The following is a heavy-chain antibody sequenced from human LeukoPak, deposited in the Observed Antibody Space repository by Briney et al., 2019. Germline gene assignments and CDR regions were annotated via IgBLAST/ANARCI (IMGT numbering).Heavy chain of an antibody. V-gene: IGHV4-39*01. J-gene: IGHJ3*02. CDR1: GGSISSNSYY. CDR2: IYYSGST. CDR3: ARSDGYGLVGI. D-gene: IGHD3-10*01. Sequence: SETLSLTCAVSGGSISSNSYYWGWIRQPPGKGLEWIGSIYYSGSTYYNPSLKSRVTISADTSKNQFSLKLSSVTAADTAVYYCARSDGYGLVGIWGQGTMVTVSS.